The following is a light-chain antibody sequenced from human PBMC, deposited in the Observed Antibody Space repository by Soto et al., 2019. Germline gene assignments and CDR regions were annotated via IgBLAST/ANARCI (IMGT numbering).Light chain of an antibody. CDR2: DSS. CDR1: QGINNY. J-gene: IGKJ2*01. Sequence: DIQMTQSPSSLSASVGDRVTITCQASQGINNYLVWYQQKPGRAPKLLIYDSSKLETGVPSRFSGGASGTDFTFTISGLQPEDVAKYYCQQYDILPPTFGQGTKLEIK. CDR3: QQYDILPPT. V-gene: IGKV1-33*01.